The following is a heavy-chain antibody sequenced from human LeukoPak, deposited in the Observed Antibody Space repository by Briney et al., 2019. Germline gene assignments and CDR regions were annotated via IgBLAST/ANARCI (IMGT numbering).Heavy chain of an antibody. J-gene: IGHJ4*02. CDR3: ARADREYFDY. CDR1: GGSISSSSYY. V-gene: IGHV4-39*01. CDR2: IYYSGST. Sequence: SETLSLTCTVSGGSISSSSYYGGWIRQPPGKGLEWIGSIYYSGSTYYNPSLKSRVTISVDTSKNQFSLKLSSVTAADTAVYYCARADREYFDYWGQGTLVTVSS.